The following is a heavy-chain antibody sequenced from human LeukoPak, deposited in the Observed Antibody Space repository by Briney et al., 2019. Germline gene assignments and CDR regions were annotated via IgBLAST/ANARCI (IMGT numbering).Heavy chain of an antibody. V-gene: IGHV4-34*01. CDR3: ARRSSSWYLRYFDL. CDR1: GGSFSGYY. Sequence: PSETLSLTCAVYGGSFSGYYWSWIRQPSGKGLEWIGEINHSGSTNYNPSLKSRVTISVDTSKNQFSLKLSSVTAADTAVYYCARRSSSWYLRYFDLWGRGTLVTVSS. CDR2: INHSGST. D-gene: IGHD6-13*01. J-gene: IGHJ2*01.